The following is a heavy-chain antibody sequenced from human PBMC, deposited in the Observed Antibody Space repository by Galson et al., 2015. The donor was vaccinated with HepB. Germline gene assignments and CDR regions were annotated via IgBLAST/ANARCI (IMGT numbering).Heavy chain of an antibody. CDR1: GFSVSNYC. CDR2: IDRRDGK. Sequence: SLRLSCAASGFSVSNYCMNWVRQAPGKGLEWVSSIDRRDGKKYVDSVKGRFTIFRDGSKNTLYLQINNLRGEDTATYYCARDRDYFDLWGRGTLVTVSS. J-gene: IGHJ2*01. CDR3: ARDRDYFDL. V-gene: IGHV3-66*01. D-gene: IGHD3-10*01.